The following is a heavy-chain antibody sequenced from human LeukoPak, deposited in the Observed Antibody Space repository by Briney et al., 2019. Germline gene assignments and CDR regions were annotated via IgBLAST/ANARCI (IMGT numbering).Heavy chain of an antibody. CDR2: ISGSGGST. CDR1: GFTVSSNY. V-gene: IGHV3-23*01. Sequence: SGGSLRLSCAASGFTVSSNYMSWVRQAPGKGLEWVSAISGSGGSTYYADSVKGRFTISRDNSKNTLYVQMNSLRAEDTAVYYCARGALYYMDVWGKGTTVTISS. J-gene: IGHJ6*03. CDR3: ARGALYYMDV.